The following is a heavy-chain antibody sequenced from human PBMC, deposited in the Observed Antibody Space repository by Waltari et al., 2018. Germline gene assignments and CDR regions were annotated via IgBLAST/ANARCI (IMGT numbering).Heavy chain of an antibody. D-gene: IGHD4-17*01. CDR2: IYHRRST. CDR3: ARATVTTSRFFDL. Sequence: QLQLQESGSGLVKPSQTLSLTCAVSGGPISSGAYSWSWIRQPPGKGLEWIGYIYHRRSTYFNPSLKSRVTISVDWSKNQFSLKLSSVTAADTAMYYCARATVTTSRFFDLWGRGTLVTVSS. CDR1: GGPISSGAYS. J-gene: IGHJ2*01. V-gene: IGHV4-30-2*01.